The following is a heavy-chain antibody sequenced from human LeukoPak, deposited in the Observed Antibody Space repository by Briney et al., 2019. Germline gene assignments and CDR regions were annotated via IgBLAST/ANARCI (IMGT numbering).Heavy chain of an antibody. D-gene: IGHD4-17*01. CDR3: ARCGAAVTTHSIH. CDR2: ISASDGTT. CDR1: GYTFTSYG. J-gene: IGHJ4*02. Sequence: ASVKVSCKASGYTFTSYGISWVRQAPGQGLEYLGWISASDGTTNYAQKVQDRVTMTTDTSTSTAYLELRSLRSEDTAVYYCARCGAAVTTHSIHWGQGTLVTVSS. V-gene: IGHV1-18*01.